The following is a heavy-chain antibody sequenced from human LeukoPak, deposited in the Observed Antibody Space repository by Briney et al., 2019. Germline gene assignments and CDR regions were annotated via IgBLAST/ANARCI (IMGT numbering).Heavy chain of an antibody. CDR1: GVSISSSNSY. J-gene: IGHJ5*02. D-gene: IGHD1-26*01. CDR2: IYYSGNT. V-gene: IGHV4-39*07. Sequence: PSETLSLTCTVSGVSISSSNSYWGWIRQPPGKGLEWIGSIYYSGNTYYNASLKSQVSISIDTSKNQFSLRLTSVTAADTAVYYCARDWLGATDWFDPWGQGTLVTVSS. CDR3: ARDWLGATDWFDP.